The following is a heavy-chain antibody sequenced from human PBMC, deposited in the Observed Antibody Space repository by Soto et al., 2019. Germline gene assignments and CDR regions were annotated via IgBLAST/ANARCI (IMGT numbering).Heavy chain of an antibody. CDR2: IKRKTDGGTT. CDR1: GFTFSNAW. J-gene: IGHJ4*02. CDR3: TTETIGY. V-gene: IGHV3-15*07. Sequence: EVQLVESGGGLVEPGDSLRLSCAASGFTFSNAWMNWVRQAPGKGLEWVGRIKRKTDGGTTDYAAPVQGRFTISRDDSKNTLFLQMDSLKIEDTAIYYCTTETIGYWGRGTLGTVSS. D-gene: IGHD3-9*01.